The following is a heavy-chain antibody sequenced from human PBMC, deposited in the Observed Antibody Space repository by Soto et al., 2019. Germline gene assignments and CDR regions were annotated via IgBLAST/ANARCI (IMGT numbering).Heavy chain of an antibody. D-gene: IGHD3-22*01. Sequence: SETLSFTCTVSGGSINSGDYYWSWIRQHPGKGLEWIGYMYYGGSTYYNPSLKSRLTISVDTSKNQFYLKLSSVTAADTAVYYCARVTFDSSTYSGYWGQGTLVTVSS. CDR1: GGSINSGDYY. CDR3: ARVTFDSSTYSGY. J-gene: IGHJ4*02. V-gene: IGHV4-31*03. CDR2: MYYGGST.